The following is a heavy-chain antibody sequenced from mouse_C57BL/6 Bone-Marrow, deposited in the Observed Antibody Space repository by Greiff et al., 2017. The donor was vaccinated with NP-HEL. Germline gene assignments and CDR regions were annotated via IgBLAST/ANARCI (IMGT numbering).Heavy chain of an antibody. Sequence: QVQLQQSGPELVKPGASVKISCKASGYTFTDYYINWVKQRPGQGLEWIGWIFPGSGSTYYNEKFKGKATLTVDKSSSTAYMLLSSLTSEDSAVYFCAKIWAHYYGSSYRFDYWGQGTTLTVSS. CDR3: AKIWAHYYGSSYRFDY. V-gene: IGHV1-75*01. CDR1: GYTFTDYY. J-gene: IGHJ2*01. CDR2: IFPGSGST. D-gene: IGHD1-1*01.